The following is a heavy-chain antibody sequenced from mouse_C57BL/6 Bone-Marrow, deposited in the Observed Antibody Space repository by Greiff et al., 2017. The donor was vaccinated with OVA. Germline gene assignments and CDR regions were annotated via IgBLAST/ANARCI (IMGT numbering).Heavy chain of an antibody. D-gene: IGHD1-1*01. J-gene: IGHJ2*01. CDR1: GYAFSSSW. CDR2: IYPGDGDT. Sequence: QVQLQQSGPELVKPGASVKISCKASGYAFSSSWMNWVKQRPGKGLEWIGRIYPGDGDTNYPGKFKGKATLPADKSSSTAYMQLSSLTSEDSAVYVCAREGITTVVAAYDYWGQGTTVTAAS. CDR3: AREGITTVVAAYDY. V-gene: IGHV1-82*01.